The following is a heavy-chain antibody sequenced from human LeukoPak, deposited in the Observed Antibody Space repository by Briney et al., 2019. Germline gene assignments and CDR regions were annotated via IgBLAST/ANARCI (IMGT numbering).Heavy chain of an antibody. D-gene: IGHD3-3*01. CDR2: IYYSGST. CDR3: ARRRGDFWSDYYAFDY. V-gene: IGHV4-59*08. J-gene: IGHJ4*02. Sequence: SETLSLTCTASGGSINNYYWSWIRQPPGKGLEWIGYIYYSGSTNYNPSLTSRVTISLDTSKNQFSLKLSSVTAADTAVYYCARRRGDFWSDYYAFDYWGQGTLVTISS. CDR1: GGSINNYY.